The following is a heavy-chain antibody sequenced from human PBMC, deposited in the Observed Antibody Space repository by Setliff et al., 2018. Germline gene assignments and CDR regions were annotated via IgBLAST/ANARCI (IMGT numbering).Heavy chain of an antibody. J-gene: IGHJ4*02. Sequence: PGGSLRLSCAASGFTFNNYWMGWVRQAPGKGLEWVANIKQDGSEKYYVDSVKGRFTISRDNARNSLHLQMNNLRAEDTAVYYCARDSGVARIRKTAFDYWGQGTLVTVSS. CDR2: IKQDGSEK. V-gene: IGHV3-7*03. CDR3: ARDSGVARIRKTAFDY. CDR1: GFTFNNYW. D-gene: IGHD5-12*01.